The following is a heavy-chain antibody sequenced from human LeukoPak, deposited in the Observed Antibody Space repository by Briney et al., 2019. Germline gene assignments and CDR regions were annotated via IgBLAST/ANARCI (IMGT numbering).Heavy chain of an antibody. Sequence: GGSLRLSCAASGFTFSSYSMNWVRQAPGKGLEWVSSISSSSSYIYYADSVKGRFTISRDNAKNSLYLQMNSLRAEDTAVYYCARERHYDSSGYYFDYWGQGTLVTVSS. CDR2: ISSSSSYI. J-gene: IGHJ4*02. V-gene: IGHV3-21*01. D-gene: IGHD3-22*01. CDR1: GFTFSSYS. CDR3: ARERHYDSSGYYFDY.